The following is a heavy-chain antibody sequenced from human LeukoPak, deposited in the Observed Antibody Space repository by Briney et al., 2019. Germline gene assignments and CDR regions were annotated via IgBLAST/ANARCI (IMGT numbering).Heavy chain of an antibody. D-gene: IGHD2-2*01. CDR1: GFTFSSYW. Sequence: PGGSLRLSCAASGFTFSSYWMSWVRQAPGKGLEWVANIKQDGSEKYYVDSVKGRFTISRDNAKNSLYLQMNSLRAEDTAVYYCARDWDIVVVPAAMELGYWGQGTLVTVSS. CDR2: IKQDGSEK. CDR3: ARDWDIVVVPAAMELGY. V-gene: IGHV3-7*01. J-gene: IGHJ4*02.